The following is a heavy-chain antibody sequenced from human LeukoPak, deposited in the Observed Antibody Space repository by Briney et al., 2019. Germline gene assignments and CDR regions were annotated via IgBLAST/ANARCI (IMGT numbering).Heavy chain of an antibody. CDR1: GYSIGSGYY. Sequence: PSETLSLTCAVSGYSIGSGYYWGWIRQPPGKGLEWIGSIYHSGSTYYNPSLKSRVTISVDTSKNQFSLKLSSVTAADTAVYYCARVVGYDILTGYYPLPFDYWGQGTLVTVSS. V-gene: IGHV4-38-2*01. J-gene: IGHJ4*02. CDR2: IYHSGST. CDR3: ARVVGYDILTGYYPLPFDY. D-gene: IGHD3-9*01.